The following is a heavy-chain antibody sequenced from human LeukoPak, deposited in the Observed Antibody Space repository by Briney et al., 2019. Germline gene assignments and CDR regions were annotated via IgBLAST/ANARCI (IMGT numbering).Heavy chain of an antibody. CDR2: ITSSSTYT. CDR1: GFSFSSYN. J-gene: IGHJ6*03. D-gene: IGHD1-26*01. Sequence: GGSLRLSCAASGFSFSSYNMNWIRQTPGKGLEWVSSITSSSTYTFYADSVKGRFTISRDNARNSLYLQMNSLRAEDTAVYYCARDPYSGTYGDTYYYYMDVWGKGTTVTISS. V-gene: IGHV3-21*01. CDR3: ARDPYSGTYGDTYYYYMDV.